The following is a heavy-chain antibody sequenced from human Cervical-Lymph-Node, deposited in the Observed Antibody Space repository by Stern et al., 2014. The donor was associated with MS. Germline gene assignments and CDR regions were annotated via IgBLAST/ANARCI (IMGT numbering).Heavy chain of an antibody. CDR1: GGTFSSYA. CDR3: ARTSTRGFDY. CDR2: IIPILGTA. J-gene: IGHJ4*02. Sequence: EQLVESGAEVKKPGSSVKVSCKASGGTFSSYAVNWVRQAPGQGLHWMGGIIPILGTANYAQKFQGRVTITADESTSTAYMELSSLKSEDTAVYYCARTSTRGFDYWGQGTLVTVSS. V-gene: IGHV1-69*01. D-gene: IGHD3-10*01.